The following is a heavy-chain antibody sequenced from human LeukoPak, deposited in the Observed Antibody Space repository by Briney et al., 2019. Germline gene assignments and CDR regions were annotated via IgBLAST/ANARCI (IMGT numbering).Heavy chain of an antibody. J-gene: IGHJ4*02. Sequence: GGSLRLSCAASGFTFRSYWMHWVRQAPGKGLEWVSGINWNGGSTGYADSVKGRFTISRDNSKNTLYLQMNSLRAEDTAVYYCAKYLFGSYWGQGTLVTVSS. CDR3: AKYLFGSY. CDR1: GFTFRSYW. V-gene: IGHV3-20*04. D-gene: IGHD3-10*02. CDR2: INWNGGST.